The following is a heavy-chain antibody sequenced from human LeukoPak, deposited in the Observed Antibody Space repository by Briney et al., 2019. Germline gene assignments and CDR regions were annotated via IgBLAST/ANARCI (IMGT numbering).Heavy chain of an antibody. Sequence: GGSLRLSCAASGFTFSTYGMHWVRQAPGKGLEWVAVISYDGSNKYYADSVKGRFTISRDNSKNTLYLQMNSLRAEDTAVYYCAKLSGEPPFNWFDPWGQGTLVTVSS. CDR1: GFTFSTYG. V-gene: IGHV3-30*18. CDR2: ISYDGSNK. CDR3: AKLSGEPPFNWFDP. D-gene: IGHD1-14*01. J-gene: IGHJ5*02.